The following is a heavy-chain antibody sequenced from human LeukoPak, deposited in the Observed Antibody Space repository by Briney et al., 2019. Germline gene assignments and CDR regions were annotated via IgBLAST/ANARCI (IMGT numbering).Heavy chain of an antibody. D-gene: IGHD3-22*01. J-gene: IGHJ4*02. CDR3: ARDRDSGYYLGPFDY. CDR1: GFTFSSYS. CDR2: ISSSSTI. Sequence: GGSLRLSCAASGFTFSSYSMNWVRQAPGKGLEWVSYISSSSTIYYADSVKGRFTISRDNAKNSLYLQMNSLRAEDTAVYYCARDRDSGYYLGPFDYWGQGTLVTVSS. V-gene: IGHV3-48*04.